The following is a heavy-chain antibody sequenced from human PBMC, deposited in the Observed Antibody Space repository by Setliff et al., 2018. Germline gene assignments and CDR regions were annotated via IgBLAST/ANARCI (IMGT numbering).Heavy chain of an antibody. CDR3: AREDPYDSSGYYRGGMDV. V-gene: IGHV4-39*07. CDR2: IYYSGST. D-gene: IGHD3-22*01. J-gene: IGHJ6*02. CDR1: GGSISSSSYY. Sequence: LSLTCTVSGGSISSSSYYWGRIRQPPGKGLEWIGSIYYSGSTYYNPSLKSRVTISVDTSKNQFSLKLSSVTAADTAVYYCAREDPYDSSGYYRGGMDVWGQGTTVTVSS.